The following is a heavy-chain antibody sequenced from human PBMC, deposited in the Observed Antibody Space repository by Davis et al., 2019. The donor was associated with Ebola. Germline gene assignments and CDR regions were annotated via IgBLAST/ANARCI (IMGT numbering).Heavy chain of an antibody. J-gene: IGHJ5*02. CDR1: GYTFASYY. Sequence: ASVKVSCKASGYTFASYYMHWVRQAPGQGLEWMGIINPSGGSTSYAQKFQGWVTMTRDTSISTAYMELSGLRSEDTAVYYCARVSWGVGSGTNWFDPWGQGTLVTVSS. CDR3: ARVSWGVGSGTNWFDP. V-gene: IGHV1-46*01. CDR2: INPSGGST. D-gene: IGHD3-16*01.